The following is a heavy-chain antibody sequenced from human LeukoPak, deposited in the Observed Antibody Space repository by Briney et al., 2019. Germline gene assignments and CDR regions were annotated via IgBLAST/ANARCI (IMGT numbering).Heavy chain of an antibody. CDR3: ATSEGY. CDR2: IKQDGRDT. J-gene: IGHJ4*02. Sequence: GGSLRLSCAASGFTLNTHWMSWVRQAPGKGLEWVANIKQDGRDTYYVDSVKGRFTISRDNAKDSLNLQMNSLRAEDTAMYYCATSEGYWGQGTLVTVSP. V-gene: IGHV3-7*03. CDR1: GFTLNTHW.